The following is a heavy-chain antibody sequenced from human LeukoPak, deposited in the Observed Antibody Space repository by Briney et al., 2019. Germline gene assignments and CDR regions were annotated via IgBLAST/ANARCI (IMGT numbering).Heavy chain of an antibody. J-gene: IGHJ4*02. D-gene: IGHD3-22*01. Sequence: GGSLRHSCAVSGITHSNYGMSWVRQAPGKGGAWVAGISGSGGGTNYAGSVKGRCTISRDNPRNTLYLQMNSLRAEDTAVYFCAKRGVVIRVILVGFHKEAYYFDSWGQGALVTVSS. V-gene: IGHV3-23*01. CDR2: ISGSGGGT. CDR3: AKRGVVIRVILVGFHKEAYYFDS. CDR1: GITHSNYG.